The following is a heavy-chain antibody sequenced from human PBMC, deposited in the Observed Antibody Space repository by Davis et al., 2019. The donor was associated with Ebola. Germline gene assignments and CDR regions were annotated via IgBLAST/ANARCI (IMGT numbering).Heavy chain of an antibody. Sequence: PSETLSLTCTVSGGSISSYYSSWIRQLPGKGLEWIGYIYYSGSTNYNPSLKSRVTISVDTSKNQFSLKLSSVTAEDTAVYYCARVRSSGWYADFDYWGQGTLVTVSS. CDR2: IYYSGST. CDR3: ARVRSSGWYADFDY. V-gene: IGHV4-59*01. D-gene: IGHD6-19*01. J-gene: IGHJ4*02. CDR1: GGSISSYY.